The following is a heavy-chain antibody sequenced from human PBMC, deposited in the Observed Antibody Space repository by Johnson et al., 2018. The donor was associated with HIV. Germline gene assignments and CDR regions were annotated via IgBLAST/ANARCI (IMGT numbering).Heavy chain of an antibody. Sequence: VQLVESGGGPVQSGGSLRLSCAASGFTFSRYWMSWVRQAPGKGLEWVANIKQDGSEKYYVDSVKGRFTISRDNAKNSLYLQMNSLRAEDTALYYCARACRDGYTCDAFDIWGQGTMVTVSS. CDR1: GFTFSRYW. J-gene: IGHJ3*02. CDR2: IKQDGSEK. D-gene: IGHD5-24*01. CDR3: ARACRDGYTCDAFDI. V-gene: IGHV3-7*02.